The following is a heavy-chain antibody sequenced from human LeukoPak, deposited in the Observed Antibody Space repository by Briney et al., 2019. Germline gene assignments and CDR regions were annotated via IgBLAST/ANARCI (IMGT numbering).Heavy chain of an antibody. Sequence: SGTLSLTCAVYGGSFSGYYWSWIRQPPGKGLEWIGEINHSGSTSYNPSLKSRVTISVDTSKNQFSLKLSSVTAADTAVYYCARGSAAAGTRRWYFDYWGQGTLVTVSS. CDR3: ARGSAAAGTRRWYFDY. CDR1: GGSFSGYY. D-gene: IGHD6-13*01. CDR2: INHSGST. J-gene: IGHJ4*02. V-gene: IGHV4-34*01.